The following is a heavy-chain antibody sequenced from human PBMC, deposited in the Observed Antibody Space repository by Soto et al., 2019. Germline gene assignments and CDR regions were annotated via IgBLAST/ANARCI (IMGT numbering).Heavy chain of an antibody. D-gene: IGHD2-15*01. J-gene: IGHJ4*02. CDR3: ARGSVRDYFEY. CDR1: GGSISSSTW. V-gene: IGHV4-4*02. CDR2: IYHSGST. Sequence: QVQLVESGPGLVKPSGTLSLTCAVSGGSISSSTWWNWVRQPPGKGLEWIGEIYHSGSTNYNPSLTSRVTMSVDKSKNHFSLELSSVTAADTAVYYCARGSVRDYFEYWGQGTLVTVSS.